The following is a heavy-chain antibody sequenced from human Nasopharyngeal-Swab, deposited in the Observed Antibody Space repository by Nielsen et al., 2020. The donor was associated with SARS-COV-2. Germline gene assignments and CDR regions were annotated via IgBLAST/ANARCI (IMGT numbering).Heavy chain of an antibody. CDR2: IWYDGSNK. D-gene: IGHD4-11*01. V-gene: IGHV3-33*01. Sequence: GGSLRLSCAASGFTFSSYGMHWVRQAPGKGLEWVAVIWYDGSNKYYADSVKGRFTISRDNAKNSLCLQMNSLRAEDMAVYYCARDRGYSNYDAFDIWGQGTMVTVSS. J-gene: IGHJ3*02. CDR1: GFTFSSYG. CDR3: ARDRGYSNYDAFDI.